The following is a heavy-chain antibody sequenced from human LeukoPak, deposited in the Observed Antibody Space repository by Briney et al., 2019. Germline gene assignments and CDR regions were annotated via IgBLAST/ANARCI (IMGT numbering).Heavy chain of an antibody. CDR2: IIPIFGTA. CDR3: ARDGLYETPPV. J-gene: IGHJ6*04. CDR1: GGTFSSYA. V-gene: IGHV1-69*06. D-gene: IGHD3-3*01. Sequence: AASVKVSCKASGGTFSSYAISWVRQAPGQGLEWMGGIIPIFGTANYAQKFQGRVTITADKSTSTAYMELSSLRSEDTAVYYCARDGLYETPPVWGKGTTVTVSS.